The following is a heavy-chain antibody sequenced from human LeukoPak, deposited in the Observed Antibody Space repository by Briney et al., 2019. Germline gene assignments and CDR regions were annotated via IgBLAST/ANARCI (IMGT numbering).Heavy chain of an antibody. J-gene: IGHJ4*02. V-gene: IGHV4-61*02. Sequence: PSETLSLTCTVSGGSISSGSYYWSWIRQPAGKGLEWIGRIYTSGSTNYNPSLKSRVTISVDTSKNQFSLKLSSVTAADTAVYYCAREVRVGSSLRVWVFDYWGQGTLVTVSS. D-gene: IGHD6-6*01. CDR2: IYTSGST. CDR3: AREVRVGSSLRVWVFDY. CDR1: GGSISSGSYY.